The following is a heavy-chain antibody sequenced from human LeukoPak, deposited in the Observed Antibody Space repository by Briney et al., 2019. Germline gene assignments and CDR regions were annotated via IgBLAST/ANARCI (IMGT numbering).Heavy chain of an antibody. Sequence: GGSLRLSCAASGFIFSSYAMHWVRQAPGKGLEWVAVISYDGSNKYYADSVKGRFTISRDNSKNTLYLQMNSLRAEDTAVYYCAREDYGSGSNNWFDPWGQGTLVTVSS. J-gene: IGHJ5*02. V-gene: IGHV3-30*14. CDR1: GFIFSSYA. D-gene: IGHD3-10*01. CDR3: AREDYGSGSNNWFDP. CDR2: ISYDGSNK.